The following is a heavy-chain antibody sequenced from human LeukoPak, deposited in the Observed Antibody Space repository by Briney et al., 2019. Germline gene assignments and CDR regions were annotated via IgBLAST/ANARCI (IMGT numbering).Heavy chain of an antibody. D-gene: IGHD5-18*01. CDR3: AGDTYGTDY. CDR2: IYYSGST. CDR1: GGSISGYY. V-gene: IGHV4-59*01. Sequence: PSETLSLTCTVSGGSISGYYWNWIRQPPGRGLQWIGYIYYSGSTSYNPSLKSRVTLSVDTPKNQFSLKLTSVTAADTAVYYCAGDTYGTDYWGQGTLVTVSS. J-gene: IGHJ4*02.